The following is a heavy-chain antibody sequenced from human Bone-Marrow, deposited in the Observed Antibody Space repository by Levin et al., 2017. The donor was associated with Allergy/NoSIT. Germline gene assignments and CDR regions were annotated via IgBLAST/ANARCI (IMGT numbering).Heavy chain of an antibody. CDR2: ISTSGST. Sequence: HSQTLSLTCTVSGGSITTGTFSWNWLRQPAGKGLEWIGRISTSGSTNYNPSLKSRVTMSVDTSKNQFSLKLRSVTDADTAVYYCASHLGSYPLFDYWGQGTRVIVSS. D-gene: IGHD3-16*02. CDR1: GGSITTGTFS. V-gene: IGHV4-61*02. J-gene: IGHJ4*02. CDR3: ASHLGSYPLFDY.